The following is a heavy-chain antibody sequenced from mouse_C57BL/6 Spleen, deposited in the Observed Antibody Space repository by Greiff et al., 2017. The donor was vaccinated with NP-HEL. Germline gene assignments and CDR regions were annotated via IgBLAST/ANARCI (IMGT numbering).Heavy chain of an antibody. V-gene: IGHV1-63*01. D-gene: IGHD2-5*01. J-gene: IGHJ4*01. CDR3: ARARAYYSTPYAMDY. CDR1: GYTFTSYW. Sequence: QVQLQQPGAELVMPGASVKLSCKASGYTFTSYWIGWAKQRPGHGLEWIGDIYPGGGYTNYNEKFKGKATLTADKSSSTAYMQFSSLTSEDSAIYYCARARAYYSTPYAMDYWGQGTSVTVSS. CDR2: IYPGGGYT.